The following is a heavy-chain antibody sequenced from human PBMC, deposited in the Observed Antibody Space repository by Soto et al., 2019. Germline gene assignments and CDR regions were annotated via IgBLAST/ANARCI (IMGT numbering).Heavy chain of an antibody. V-gene: IGHV3-48*02. CDR1: GFTFSSYS. Sequence: GGSLRLSCAASGFTFSSYSMNWVRQAPGKGLQWISYISSSSNTIYYADSVKGRFTISRDYAKNSLYLQMNSLTDEDTAVYYCVRGVFVVQPHFWYCMDVRGQGTTVNVSS. CDR2: ISSSSNTI. CDR3: VRGVFVVQPHFWYCMDV. D-gene: IGHD2-21*01. J-gene: IGHJ6*02.